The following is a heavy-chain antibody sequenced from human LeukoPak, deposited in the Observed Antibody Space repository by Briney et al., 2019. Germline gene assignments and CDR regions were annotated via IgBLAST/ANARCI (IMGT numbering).Heavy chain of an antibody. J-gene: IGHJ4*02. V-gene: IGHV3-23*01. Sequence: GSLRLSCAASGFTFSSYAMSWVRQAPGKGLEWVSAISGSGGSTYYADSVKGRFTISRDNSKYTLYLQMNSLRAEDTAVYSCAKSVVGVAAITEWGQGTLVTVSS. CDR3: AKSVVGVAAITE. CDR2: ISGSGGST. CDR1: GFTFSSYA. D-gene: IGHD5-12*01.